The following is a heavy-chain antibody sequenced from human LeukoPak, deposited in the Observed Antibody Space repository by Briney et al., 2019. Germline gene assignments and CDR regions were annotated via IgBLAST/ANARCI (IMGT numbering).Heavy chain of an antibody. J-gene: IGHJ5*02. CDR2: INPNSGGT. CDR3: ARDRAAAGWFDP. CDR1: GYTFTGYY. D-gene: IGHD6-13*01. V-gene: IGHV1-2*06. Sequence: ASVKVSCKDSGYTFTGYYMHWVRQAPGQGLEWMGRINPNSGGTNYAQKFQGRVTMTRDTSISTAYMELSRLRSDDTAVYYCARDRAAAGWFDPWGQGTLVTVSS.